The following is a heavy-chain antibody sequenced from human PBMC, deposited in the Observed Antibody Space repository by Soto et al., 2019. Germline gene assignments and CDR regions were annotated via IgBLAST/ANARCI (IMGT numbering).Heavy chain of an antibody. J-gene: IGHJ4*02. CDR1: GGSISSGGYY. CDR3: ARGVNDYFDY. D-gene: IGHD3-10*01. CDR2: IYYSGST. Sequence: SETLSLTCTVSGGSISSGGYYWSWIRQHPGKGLEWIGYIYYSGSTYYNPSLKSRVTISVDTSKNQFSLKLSSVTAADTAVYYCARGVNDYFDYWGQGTLVTVSS. V-gene: IGHV4-31*03.